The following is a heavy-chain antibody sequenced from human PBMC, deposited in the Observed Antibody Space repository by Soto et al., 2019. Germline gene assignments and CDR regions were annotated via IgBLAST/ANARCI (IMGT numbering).Heavy chain of an antibody. CDR2: ISYDGSNK. V-gene: IGHV3-30-3*01. CDR3: ARGGDGYHYYFDY. Sequence: QVQLVESGGGVVQPGRSLRLSCAASGFTFSSYAMHWVRQAPGKGLEWVAVISYDGSNKYYADSVKGRFTISRDNSKNPLYLQMNSLRAEDTAVYYCARGGDGYHYYFDYWGQGTLVTVSS. D-gene: IGHD5-12*01. CDR1: GFTFSSYA. J-gene: IGHJ4*02.